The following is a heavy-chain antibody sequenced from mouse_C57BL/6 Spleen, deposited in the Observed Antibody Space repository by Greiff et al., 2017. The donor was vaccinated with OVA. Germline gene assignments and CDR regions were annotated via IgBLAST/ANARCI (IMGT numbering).Heavy chain of an antibody. CDR2: INYDGSST. CDR3: ARSTVVASYWYFDV. CDR1: GFTFSDYY. D-gene: IGHD1-1*01. V-gene: IGHV5-16*01. J-gene: IGHJ1*03. Sequence: EVMLVESEGGLVQPGSSMKLSCTASGFTFSDYYMAWVRQVPEKGLEWVANINYDGSSTYYLDSLKSRFIISRDNAKNILYLQMSSLKSEDTATYYCARSTVVASYWYFDVWGTGTTVTVSS.